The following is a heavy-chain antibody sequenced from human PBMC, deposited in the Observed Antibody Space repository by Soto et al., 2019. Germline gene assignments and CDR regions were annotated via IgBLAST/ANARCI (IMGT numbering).Heavy chain of an antibody. Sequence: QVQLVQSGAEVKKPGASVKVSCKASGYTFTSYGISWVRQAPGQGLEWMGWISAYNGNTNYAQKLQGRVTMTTDTSTSTAYMELRSLRSVDTAVYYCASSYSSGYYPGAFDIWGQGTMVTVSS. V-gene: IGHV1-18*01. CDR2: ISAYNGNT. D-gene: IGHD3-22*01. J-gene: IGHJ3*02. CDR3: ASSYSSGYYPGAFDI. CDR1: GYTFTSYG.